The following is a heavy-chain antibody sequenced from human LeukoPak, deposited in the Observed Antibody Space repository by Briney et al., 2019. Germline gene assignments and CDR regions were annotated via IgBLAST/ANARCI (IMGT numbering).Heavy chain of an antibody. J-gene: IGHJ6*02. CDR1: GFTFSKFW. V-gene: IGHV3-74*01. CDR2: INSDGAA. Sequence: GGSLRLSCAASGFTFSKFWMYWVRQAPGKGLVWVSRINSDGAAQSTDSVKGRFTTSRDNAENTVFLQMNSLRAEDTAVYFCARDYYGLDVWGQGTTVTVSS. CDR3: ARDYYGLDV.